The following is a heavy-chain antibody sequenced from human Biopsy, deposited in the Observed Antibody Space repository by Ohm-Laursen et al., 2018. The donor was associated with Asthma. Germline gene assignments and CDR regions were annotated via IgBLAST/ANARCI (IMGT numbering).Heavy chain of an antibody. V-gene: IGHV3-30*03. CDR2: ISNDGSSK. CDR3: GRERSYMVDY. D-gene: IGHD3-10*01. Sequence: SLRLSCAASGFTFSSYGMHWVRQAPGKGLEWVALISNDGSSKYYADSAKGRFTISRDNSKNTLYFQMNSLRAEDTALYYCGRERSYMVDYWGQGTLVIVSS. CDR1: GFTFSSYG. J-gene: IGHJ4*02.